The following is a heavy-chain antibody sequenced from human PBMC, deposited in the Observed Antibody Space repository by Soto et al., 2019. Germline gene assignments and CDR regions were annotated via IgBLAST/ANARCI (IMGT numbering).Heavy chain of an antibody. CDR2: ISGSGDST. CDR3: ARRGSGSYYDY. J-gene: IGHJ4*02. V-gene: IGHV3-23*01. D-gene: IGHD1-26*01. Sequence: EVPLLGSGGGLVQPGGSLRLSCAASGFTFSSYAMRWGRQAPVKGLEWVSAISGSGDSTYYADSVKGRFTISRDNSKNTLYLQMNSLRAEDTAVYYCARRGSGSYYDYWGQGTLVTVSS. CDR1: GFTFSSYA.